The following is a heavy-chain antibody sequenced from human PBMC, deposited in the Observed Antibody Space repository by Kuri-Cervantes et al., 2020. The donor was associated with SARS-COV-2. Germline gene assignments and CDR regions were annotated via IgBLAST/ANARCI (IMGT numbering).Heavy chain of an antibody. CDR1: GFTFDDYA. D-gene: IGHD3-10*01. CDR2: ISWNSGSI. V-gene: IGHV3-9*01. CDR3: AKDFGTMVQGVIDY. Sequence: SLKISCAASGFTFDDYAMHWVRQAPGKGLEWVSGISWNSGSIGYADSVKGRFTTSRDNAKNSLYLQMNSLRAEDTALYYCAKDFGTMVQGVIDYWGQGTLVTVSS. J-gene: IGHJ4*02.